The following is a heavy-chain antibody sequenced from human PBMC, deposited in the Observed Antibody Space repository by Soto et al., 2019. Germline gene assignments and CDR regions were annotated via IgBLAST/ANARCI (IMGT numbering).Heavy chain of an antibody. CDR1: GYTFTGYI. J-gene: IGHJ5*02. CDR3: ARGGGTILAPLP. Sequence: QVQLEQSGAEVKKPGASVKVSCKASGYTFTGYIMHWVRQAPGQGLEWMGWINPNSGATKYAQKFQGRVTLSRDTSISTAYMELSGLRSDDTAVYYCARGGGTILAPLPWGQGTLVTVSS. CDR2: INPNSGAT. V-gene: IGHV1-2*02. D-gene: IGHD3-3*01.